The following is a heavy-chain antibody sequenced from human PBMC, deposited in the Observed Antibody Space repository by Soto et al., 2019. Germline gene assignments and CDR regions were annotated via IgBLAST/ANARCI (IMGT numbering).Heavy chain of an antibody. D-gene: IGHD4-17*01. Sequence: GESLKISCKGSGYSFTSYWIGWVRQMPGKGLEWMGIIYPGDSDTRYSPSFQGQVTISADKSISTAYLQWSSLKASDTAMYYCARPRYDYGEIDAFDIWGQGTMVTVPS. J-gene: IGHJ3*02. CDR1: GYSFTSYW. V-gene: IGHV5-51*01. CDR3: ARPRYDYGEIDAFDI. CDR2: IYPGDSDT.